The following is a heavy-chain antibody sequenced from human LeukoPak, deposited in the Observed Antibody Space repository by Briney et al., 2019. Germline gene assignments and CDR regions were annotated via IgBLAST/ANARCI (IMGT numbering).Heavy chain of an antibody. CDR3: AKDQGDFDWLDDAFDI. D-gene: IGHD3-9*01. CDR1: GFTFSSYG. Sequence: PGGSLRLSCAASGFTFSSYGMHWVRQAPAKGLEWVAFIRYDGSNKYYADSVKGRFTISRDNSKNTLYLQMNSLRAEDTAVYYCAKDQGDFDWLDDAFDIWGQGTMVTVSS. J-gene: IGHJ3*02. V-gene: IGHV3-30*02. CDR2: IRYDGSNK.